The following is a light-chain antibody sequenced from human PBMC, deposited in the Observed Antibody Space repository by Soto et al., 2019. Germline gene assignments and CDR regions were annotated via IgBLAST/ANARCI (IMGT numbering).Light chain of an antibody. CDR1: QGIASY. V-gene: IGKV1-9*01. CDR3: QQLYNYPRT. J-gene: IGKJ1*01. CDR2: AAS. Sequence: DIQLTQSPSFLSASVGDRVSITCRASQGIASYLAWFQQKPGKAPEILIFAASTLRSGVPSRFSGSGSGTDYTLTISSLQPEDFATYYCQQLYNYPRTFGQGTKVDIK.